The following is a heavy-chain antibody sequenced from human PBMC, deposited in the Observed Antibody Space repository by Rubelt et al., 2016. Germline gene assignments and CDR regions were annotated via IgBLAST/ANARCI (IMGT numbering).Heavy chain of an antibody. D-gene: IGHD1-26*01. CDR1: GGTFSSYA. CDR2: IIPIFGPA. CDR3: ARGGSGSFLGDY. V-gene: IGHV1-69*01. Sequence: QVQLVQSGAEVKKPGSSVKVSCKASGGTFSSYAISWVRQAPGHGLEWMGGIIPIFGPANYAKKVQGRVTITAAESTSTAYMELSSLRSEDTAVYYCARGGSGSFLGDYWGQGTLVTVSS. J-gene: IGHJ4*02.